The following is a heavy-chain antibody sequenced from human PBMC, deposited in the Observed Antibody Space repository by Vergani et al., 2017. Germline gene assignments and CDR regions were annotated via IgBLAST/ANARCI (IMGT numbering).Heavy chain of an antibody. CDR3: AREPDREATSRYYYDGMDV. D-gene: IGHD5-12*01. Sequence: QVQLVQSGAEVKQPGSSVKVSCKASGGTFSSYTISWVRQAPGQGLEWVGRIITILGIANYAQKVQGRVTITADKSTSTAYMELSSLRSEETAVYYCAREPDREATSRYYYDGMDVWGQGTTVTVSS. V-gene: IGHV1-69*08. CDR2: IITILGIA. CDR1: GGTFSSYT. J-gene: IGHJ6*02.